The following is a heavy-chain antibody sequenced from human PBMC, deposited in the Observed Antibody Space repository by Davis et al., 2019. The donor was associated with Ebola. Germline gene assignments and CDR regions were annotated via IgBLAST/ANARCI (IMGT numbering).Heavy chain of an antibody. V-gene: IGHV1-24*01. CDR3: AATVTTSPKPADY. J-gene: IGHJ4*02. CDR1: GYTLTELY. D-gene: IGHD4-17*01. Sequence: ASVKVSCKVSGYTLTELYIHWVRQAPGKGLEWMGNFDPEDGEAIYAQKFQGRVTMTEDTSTDTAYMELSSLRSEDTAVYYCAATVTTSPKPADYWGQGTLVTVSS. CDR2: FDPEDGEA.